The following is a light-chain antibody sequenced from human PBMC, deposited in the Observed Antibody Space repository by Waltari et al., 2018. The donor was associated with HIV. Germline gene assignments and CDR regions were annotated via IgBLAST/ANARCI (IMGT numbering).Light chain of an antibody. V-gene: IGLV1-40*01. CDR2: SNT. CDR1: SSNLGAGEH. CDR3: QSYDSGLSEGV. Sequence: QSVLTQPPSVSGAPGQRAAIACTGSSSNLGAGEHVHWYQQHPGAAPKLLIFSNTNRPSGVPDRFSGSKSGTSASLAITGVQAEDEAVYYCQSYDSGLSEGVFGGGTKLAVL. J-gene: IGLJ2*01.